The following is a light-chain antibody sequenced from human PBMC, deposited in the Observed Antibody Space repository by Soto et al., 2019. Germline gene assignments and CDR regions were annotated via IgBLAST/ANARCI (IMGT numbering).Light chain of an antibody. CDR2: DAS. Sequence: EIVMTQSPATMSVSPGESATLSCRASQRVSSNLAWYHEKVGQAPRVLISDASTRATGIPGRFSGSGSGTEFTLTISSLQSEDFAVYCCQQYNNWPETFGQGNKVEIK. CDR3: QQYNNWPET. J-gene: IGKJ1*01. V-gene: IGKV3-15*01. CDR1: QRVSSN.